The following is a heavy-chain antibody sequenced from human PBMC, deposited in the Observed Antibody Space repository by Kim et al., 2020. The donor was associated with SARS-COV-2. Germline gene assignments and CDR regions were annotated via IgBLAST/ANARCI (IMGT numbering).Heavy chain of an antibody. Sequence: GGSLRLSCAASGFSFSRYGMHWVRQTPGKGPEWVAVISFHGTIQYYADSVRGRFTISRDNSKNTIYLQMNSLRPDDTAFYYCARDQQPLVLRYSDYWGQGTRVTVSS. D-gene: IGHD6-13*01. J-gene: IGHJ4*02. V-gene: IGHV3-30*03. CDR3: ARDQQPLVLRYSDY. CDR1: GFSFSRYG. CDR2: ISFHGTIQ.